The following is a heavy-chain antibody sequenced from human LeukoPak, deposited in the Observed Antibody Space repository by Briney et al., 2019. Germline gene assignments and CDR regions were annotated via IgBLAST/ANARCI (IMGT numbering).Heavy chain of an antibody. CDR2: IKQDGSEK. CDR3: ARDAVLRRWDC. CDR1: GFSFSTYW. Sequence: GGSLRLSCAASGFSFSTYWMSWVRQAPGKGLEWVANIKQDGSEKYYLDSLKGRFTVSRDNAKNSLYLQMNSLRAEDTAVYYCARDAVLRRWDCWGQGTLVTVSS. V-gene: IGHV3-7*01. J-gene: IGHJ4*02.